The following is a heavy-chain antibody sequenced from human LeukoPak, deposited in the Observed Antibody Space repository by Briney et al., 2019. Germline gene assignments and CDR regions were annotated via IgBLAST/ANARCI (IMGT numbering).Heavy chain of an antibody. CDR1: GFTFSHYA. Sequence: GGSLRLSCAASGFTFSHYAIHCVRQAPGKGLDWVGVISCDGSDKYHADSVKGRFTISRDNSKNTLYLQMNSLRPEDTAVYYCAREGHYDILTGYSPVEYYYYFMDVWGKGTTVTVSS. J-gene: IGHJ6*03. CDR3: AREGHYDILTGYSPVEYYYYFMDV. V-gene: IGHV3-30*04. CDR2: ISCDGSDK. D-gene: IGHD3-9*01.